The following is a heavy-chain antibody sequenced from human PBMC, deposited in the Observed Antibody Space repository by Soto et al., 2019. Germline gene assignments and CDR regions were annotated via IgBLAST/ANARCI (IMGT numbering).Heavy chain of an antibody. CDR2: INPNSGGT. CDR1: GYTFTAYS. Sequence: QVQLVQSGAEVKKPGASVKVSCKASGYTFTAYSIHWVRQAPGQGLEWMGWINPNSGGTKYAQKSQGRVTMTRDTSISTAYMELSWLTSDDTAVFYCARDLNYGMDVWGQGTTVTVSS. CDR3: ARDLNYGMDV. V-gene: IGHV1-2*02. J-gene: IGHJ6*02.